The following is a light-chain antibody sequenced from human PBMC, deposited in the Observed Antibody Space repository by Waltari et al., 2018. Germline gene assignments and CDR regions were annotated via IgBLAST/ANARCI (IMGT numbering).Light chain of an antibody. CDR2: DAS. J-gene: IGKJ4*01. Sequence: DVQMIQSPSSLSASVGDRVTITCRASQGIAYSLAWYRQTPGKAPELLIHDASKLKSGVLSRFSGSASGTTYTLTISSLQPEDFATYYCQQYHGYYPLATFGGGTKVEIK. V-gene: IGKV1-NL1*01. CDR3: QQYHGYYPLAT. CDR1: QGIAYS.